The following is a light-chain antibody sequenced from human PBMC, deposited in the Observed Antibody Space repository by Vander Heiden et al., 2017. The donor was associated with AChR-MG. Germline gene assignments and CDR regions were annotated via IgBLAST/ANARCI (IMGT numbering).Light chain of an antibody. V-gene: IGLV3-19*01. J-gene: IGLJ2*01. CDR2: ARD. Sequence: SSELTQDPTVSVALGQTVRITCQGDSLRSYTASWYLQKPGQAPVLVIFARDNWPSGIPDRFSGSSSGNTASLTITGAQAEDEGDYYCNSRDSRGNHLLFGGGTKLTVL. CDR3: NSRDSRGNHLL. CDR1: SLRSYT.